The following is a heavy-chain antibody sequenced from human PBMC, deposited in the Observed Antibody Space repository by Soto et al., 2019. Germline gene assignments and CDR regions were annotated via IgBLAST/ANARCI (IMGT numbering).Heavy chain of an antibody. V-gene: IGHV3-74*01. D-gene: IGHD2-8*01. CDR1: GFTFSSYW. J-gene: IGHJ4*02. CDR3: ARVPTGKYGVWNY. CDR2: INPGGSIT. Sequence: EEQLVESGGGLVQPGGSLRLSCAASGFTFSSYWMHWVRQAPGKGLVWVSRINPGGSITAYADAVKGRFTISRDNPKNTLYLQMNSLEGDDTAVYYCARVPTGKYGVWNYWGQGTLVTVSS.